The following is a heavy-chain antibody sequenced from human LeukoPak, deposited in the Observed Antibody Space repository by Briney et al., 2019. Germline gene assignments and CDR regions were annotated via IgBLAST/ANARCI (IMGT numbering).Heavy chain of an antibody. CDR3: ARGPRGYSYGYDRFDY. CDR1: GGSISSSSYY. CDR2: IYYSGST. Sequence: PSETLSLTCTVSGGSISSSSYYWGWIRQPPGKGLEWIGSIYYSGSTYYNPSLKSRVTISVDTSKNQLSLKLSSVTAADTAVYYCARGPRGYSYGYDRFDYWGQGTLVTVSS. V-gene: IGHV4-39*01. J-gene: IGHJ4*02. D-gene: IGHD5-18*01.